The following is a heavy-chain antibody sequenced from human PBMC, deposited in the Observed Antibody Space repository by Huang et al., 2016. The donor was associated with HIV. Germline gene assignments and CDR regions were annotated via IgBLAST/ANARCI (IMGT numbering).Heavy chain of an antibody. Sequence: QVQLQESGPGLVKPSETLSLTCIVSGGSINSYYWSWVRQPPGKGLEWIGYIHYSGSTSYNPSLKRRVTISVDTSKNQFSRKLSSVTAADTAMYYCARNYYDNVDWYFDLWGRGTLVTVSS. CDR2: IHYSGST. V-gene: IGHV4-59*01. CDR3: ARNYYDNVDWYFDL. J-gene: IGHJ2*01. CDR1: GGSINSYY. D-gene: IGHD3-22*01.